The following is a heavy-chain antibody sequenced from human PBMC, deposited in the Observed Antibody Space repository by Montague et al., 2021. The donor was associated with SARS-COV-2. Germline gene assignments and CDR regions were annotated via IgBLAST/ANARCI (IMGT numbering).Heavy chain of an antibody. V-gene: IGHV4-39*07. D-gene: IGHD3-10*01. J-gene: IGHJ5*02. Sequence: SETLSLTCSVSGGQFIRSSHYWAWIRQAPGGGLEWIGSIYYSGRTYYNPSLKSRVTISVDTSKNQFSLKLSSVTAADTAVYYCARVPVLLWFGERGYWFDPWGQGTLVTVSS. CDR1: GGQFIRSSHY. CDR2: IYYSGRT. CDR3: ARVPVLLWFGERGYWFDP.